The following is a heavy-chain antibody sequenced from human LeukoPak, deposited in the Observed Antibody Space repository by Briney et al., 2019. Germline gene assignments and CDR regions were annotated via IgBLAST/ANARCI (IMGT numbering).Heavy chain of an antibody. D-gene: IGHD6-6*01. CDR3: ARDRGIAARHGVHLYGMDL. CDR1: GFTFSSYS. V-gene: IGHV3-21*01. J-gene: IGHJ6*02. Sequence: AGGSLRLSCAASGFTFSSYSMNWVRQAPGKGLEWVSSISSSSGYIYYADSVKGRFTISRDNAKNSLYLQMNSLRAEDTAIYYCARDRGIAARHGVHLYGMDLWAHGTTVTVSS. CDR2: ISSSSGYI.